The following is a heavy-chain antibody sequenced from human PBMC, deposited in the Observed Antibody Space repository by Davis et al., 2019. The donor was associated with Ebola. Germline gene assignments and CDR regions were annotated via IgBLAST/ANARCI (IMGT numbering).Heavy chain of an antibody. Sequence: ASVKVSCKASGYTFTSYGISWVRQAPGQGLEWMGWISAYNGNTNYAQKLQGRVTMTTDTSTSTAYMELRSLRSDDTAVYYCARGVTMVRGVIGNWFDPWGQGTLVTVSS. D-gene: IGHD3-10*01. CDR3: ARGVTMVRGVIGNWFDP. CDR1: GYTFTSYG. CDR2: ISAYNGNT. V-gene: IGHV1-18*04. J-gene: IGHJ5*02.